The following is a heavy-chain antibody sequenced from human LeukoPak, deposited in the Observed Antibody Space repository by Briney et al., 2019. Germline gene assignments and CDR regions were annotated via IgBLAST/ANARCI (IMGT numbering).Heavy chain of an antibody. CDR1: GYTFTSYD. Sequence: ASVKVSCKASGYTFTSYDINWVRQATGQGLEWMGWMNPNSGNTGYAQKFQGRVTITRNTSISTAYMELSSLRSEDTAVYYCARGLDSSGCFDYWGQGTLVTVSS. CDR3: ARGLDSSGCFDY. J-gene: IGHJ4*02. D-gene: IGHD6-19*01. CDR2: MNPNSGNT. V-gene: IGHV1-8*03.